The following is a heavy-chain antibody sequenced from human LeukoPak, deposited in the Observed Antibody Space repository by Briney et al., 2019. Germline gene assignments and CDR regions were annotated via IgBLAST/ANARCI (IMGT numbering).Heavy chain of an antibody. CDR2: IRSKANGGTT. D-gene: IGHD1-26*01. J-gene: IGHJ4*02. CDR1: GFILGDYA. CDR3: TREEGGATNF. Sequence: GGSLRLSCTAAGFILGDYAMSWFRPAPGKGLEWVGFIRSKANGGTTEYAASVKGRFTISRDDSKSIAYMEVNSLKTEDTAVYYCTREEGGATNFWGQGTLVTVSS. V-gene: IGHV3-49*03.